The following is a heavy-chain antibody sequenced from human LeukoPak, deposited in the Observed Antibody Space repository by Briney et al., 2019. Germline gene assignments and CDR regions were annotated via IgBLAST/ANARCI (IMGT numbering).Heavy chain of an antibody. CDR3: AKHSGSLPLYFFDY. V-gene: IGHV1-18*01. J-gene: IGHJ4*02. CDR1: GYTFTSYG. Sequence: GASVKVSCKASGYTFTSYGISWVRQAPGQGLEWMGWISAYNGNTNYAQKLQGRVTMTTDTSTSTAYMELRNLRSDDTAVYYCAKHSGSLPLYFFDYWGQGILVTVSS. D-gene: IGHD1-26*01. CDR2: ISAYNGNT.